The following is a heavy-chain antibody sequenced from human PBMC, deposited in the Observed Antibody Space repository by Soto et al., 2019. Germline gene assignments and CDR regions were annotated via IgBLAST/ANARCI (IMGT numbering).Heavy chain of an antibody. J-gene: IGHJ4*02. CDR2: IIAYNGNT. CDR1: GYTFTSYG. CDR3: ARTTPLEPVLVDY. D-gene: IGHD6-6*01. V-gene: IGHV1-18*01. Sequence: QVQLVQSGAEVKKPGASVKVSCKASGYTFTSYGISWVRQATGQGLEWMGWIIAYNGNTNYAQKLQGRVTMTTDTSPSTSYIEQRSRRTDDTAVYDCARTTPLEPVLVDYWSQGTLVTVYS.